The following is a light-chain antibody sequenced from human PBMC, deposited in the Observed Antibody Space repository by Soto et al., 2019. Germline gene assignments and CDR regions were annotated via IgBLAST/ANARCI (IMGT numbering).Light chain of an antibody. CDR3: KQYNNWPPIT. V-gene: IGKV3-11*02. J-gene: IGKJ5*01. CDR1: QSFRSN. Sequence: EIVLTQSPATLYLFPGEGASLXCRASQSFRSNFGWYQQRTGQAPRRLIYDASNRATGILARLSGSGSGRDFTLNISSLQSEDFAVYYCKQYNNWPPITFGQGTRLEIK. CDR2: DAS.